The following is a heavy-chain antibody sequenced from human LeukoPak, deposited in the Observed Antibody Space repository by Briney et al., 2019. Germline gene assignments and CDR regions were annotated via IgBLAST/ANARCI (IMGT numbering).Heavy chain of an antibody. CDR1: GFTFSSYS. CDR2: ISSSSSYI. D-gene: IGHD6-6*01. J-gene: IGHJ4*02. V-gene: IGHV3-21*01. CDR3: ARENRSPRGGSSSDY. Sequence: PGGSLRLSCAASGFTFSSYSMNWVRQAPGKGLEWVSSISSSSSYIYYADSVKGRFTISRDNAKNTLYLQMNSLRAEDTAVYYCARENRSPRGGSSSDYWGQGTLVTVSS.